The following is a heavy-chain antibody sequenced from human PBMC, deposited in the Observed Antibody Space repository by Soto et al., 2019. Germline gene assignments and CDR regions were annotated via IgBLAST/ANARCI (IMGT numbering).Heavy chain of an antibody. CDR3: ALSGLEESRASYWFDP. CDR1: GDSMNWNNFY. J-gene: IGHJ5*02. V-gene: IGHV4-39*01. D-gene: IGHD3-10*01. Sequence: PSETLSLTCTVSGDSMNWNNFYCAWIRQPPGKGLEWIGNIYYTGSSYFNPSLTGRVIMSVDMSKNQVSLKVKSVTAADTAVYFCALSGLEESRASYWFDPWGQGTPVTFSS. CDR2: IYYTGSS.